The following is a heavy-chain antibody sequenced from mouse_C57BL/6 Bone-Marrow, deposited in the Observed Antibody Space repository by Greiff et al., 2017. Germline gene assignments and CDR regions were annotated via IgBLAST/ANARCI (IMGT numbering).Heavy chain of an antibody. CDR3: VRERDYGSSYDAMDY. CDR2: IRSKSNNYAT. Sequence: EVKLLESGGGLVQPKGSLKLSCAASGFSFNTYAMNWVRQAPGKGLEWVARIRSKSNNYATYYADSVKDRFTISRDDSESMLYLQMNNLKTEDTAMYYCVRERDYGSSYDAMDYWGQGTSVTVSS. J-gene: IGHJ4*01. V-gene: IGHV10-1*01. CDR1: GFSFNTYA. D-gene: IGHD1-1*01.